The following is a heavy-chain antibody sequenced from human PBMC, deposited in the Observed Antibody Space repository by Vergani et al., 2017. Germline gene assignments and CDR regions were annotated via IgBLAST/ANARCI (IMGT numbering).Heavy chain of an antibody. V-gene: IGHV4-61*02. CDR1: GASINNDFYY. J-gene: IGHJ3*01. CDR2: IYVSGIT. Sequence: QVQLQESGPGLVKPSQTLSLTCTVSGASINNDFYYWHWIRQPAGKALEWIGRIYVSGITDYNSSLQSRVSMSVDTSKNQFSLTLTSVTAADTAVYYCARDNKQLRPRAFDLFVQGTMVTVS. CDR3: ARDNKQLRPRAFDL. D-gene: IGHD4-23*01.